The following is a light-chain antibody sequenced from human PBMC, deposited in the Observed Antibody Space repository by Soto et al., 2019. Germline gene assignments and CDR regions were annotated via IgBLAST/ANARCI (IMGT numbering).Light chain of an antibody. CDR2: KAS. J-gene: IGKJ1*01. Sequence: DIQMTQSPSTQSASVGDRVTITCRASQSIGSWLAWYQQKPGKAPKLLIYKASSLESGVPSRFNGSGSGTEFTLTISSLQPDDFASYYCQQYGSYSPWTFGQGTKVEIK. V-gene: IGKV1-5*03. CDR3: QQYGSYSPWT. CDR1: QSIGSW.